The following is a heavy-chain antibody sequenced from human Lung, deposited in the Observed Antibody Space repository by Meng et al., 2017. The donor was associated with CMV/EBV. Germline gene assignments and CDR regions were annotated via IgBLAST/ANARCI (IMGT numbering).Heavy chain of an antibody. J-gene: IGHJ4*02. Sequence: GGSXRLSCAASGFTFSNARMSWVRQAPGKGLEWVGRFKGTTDGGTTDYAAPVKGRFSISRDDSKKTLHLQMNSLKTEDTAVYFCLYYYDSSGYVDYWGQGTXVTVSS. CDR2: FKGTTDGGTT. V-gene: IGHV3-15*01. D-gene: IGHD3-22*01. CDR3: LYYYDSSGYVDY. CDR1: GFTFSNAR.